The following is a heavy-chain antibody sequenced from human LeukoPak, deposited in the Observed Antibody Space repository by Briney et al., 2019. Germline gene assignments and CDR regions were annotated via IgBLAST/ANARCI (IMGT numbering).Heavy chain of an antibody. J-gene: IGHJ4*02. CDR2: ISSSSSYI. Sequence: GGSLRLSCAASGFTFSSYSMNWVRQAPGKGLEWVSSISSSSSYIYYADSVKGRFTISRDNAKNSLYLQMNSRRAEDTAVYYCASSRVDIVATGGYWGQGTLVTVSS. CDR3: ASSRVDIVATGGY. CDR1: GFTFSSYS. V-gene: IGHV3-21*01. D-gene: IGHD5-12*01.